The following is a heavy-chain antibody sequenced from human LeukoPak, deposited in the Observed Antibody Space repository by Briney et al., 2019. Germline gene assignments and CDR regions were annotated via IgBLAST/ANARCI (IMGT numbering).Heavy chain of an antibody. Sequence: GGSLRLSCAASGFNFSSYGMHWVRQAPGKGLEYVSAINSNGDSTYYGNSVKGRFTISRDNSKNTLYLQLGSLRTEDMAVYYCARDEMVGGWSNSNDPNHNFDYWGQGTLVTVSS. CDR3: ARDEMVGGWSNSNDPNHNFDY. D-gene: IGHD6-19*01. J-gene: IGHJ4*02. V-gene: IGHV3-64*01. CDR2: INSNGDST. CDR1: GFNFSSYG.